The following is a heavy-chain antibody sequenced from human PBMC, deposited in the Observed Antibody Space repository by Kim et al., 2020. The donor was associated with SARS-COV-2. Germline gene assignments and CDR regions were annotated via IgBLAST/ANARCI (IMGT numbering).Heavy chain of an antibody. CDR3: VKDLYYGGNQYYYYGMDV. Sequence: KGRFTISRDNSKNTLYLQMSSLRAEDTAVYYCVKDLYYGGNQYYYYGMDVWGQGTTVTVSS. J-gene: IGHJ6*02. V-gene: IGHV3-64D*06. D-gene: IGHD4-17*01.